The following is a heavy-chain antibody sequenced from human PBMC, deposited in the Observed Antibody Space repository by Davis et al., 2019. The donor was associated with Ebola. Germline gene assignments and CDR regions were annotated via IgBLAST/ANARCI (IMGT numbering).Heavy chain of an antibody. V-gene: IGHV3-48*03. D-gene: IGHD3-22*01. CDR2: ISSSGSTI. CDR1: GFTFSSYE. Sequence: GESLKISCAASGFTFSSYEMNWVRQAPGKGLEWVSYISSSGSTIYYADSVKGRFTISRDNAKNSLYLQMNSLRAEDTAVYYCAREYYDSSGYYYPDYWGQGTLVTVSS. J-gene: IGHJ4*02. CDR3: AREYYDSSGYYYPDY.